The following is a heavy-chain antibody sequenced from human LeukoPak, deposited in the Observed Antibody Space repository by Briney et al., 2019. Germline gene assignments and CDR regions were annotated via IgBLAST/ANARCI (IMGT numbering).Heavy chain of an antibody. D-gene: IGHD4/OR15-4a*01. Sequence: PGGSLRLSCAAFGFTFRDYYMTWIRQAPGKGLEYVSYISSSGSFIYYPDSVRGRFTVSRDNAKNSLYLQMDSLRAEHTAVYYCVRSAKSGGRFDFWGQGTLVTVSA. V-gene: IGHV3-11*01. CDR3: VRSAKSGGRFDF. J-gene: IGHJ4*02. CDR2: ISSSGSFI. CDR1: GFTFRDYY.